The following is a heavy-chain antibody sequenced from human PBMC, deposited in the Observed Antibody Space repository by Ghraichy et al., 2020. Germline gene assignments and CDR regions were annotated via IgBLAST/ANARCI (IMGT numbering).Heavy chain of an antibody. V-gene: IGHV3-23*01. CDR2: NTVSGGRT. CDR3: AKTTAVHYYYGLDV. CDR1: GFTFNNYA. D-gene: IGHD2-2*01. Sequence: GGSLRLSCAASGFTFNNYAMSWVRQAPGKGLEWVSLNTVSGGRTSYADSVKGRFTISLDPSKTTMYLQMNGLRAEDTAKYYCAKTTAVHYYYGLDVWCQGTTVTVS. J-gene: IGHJ6*02.